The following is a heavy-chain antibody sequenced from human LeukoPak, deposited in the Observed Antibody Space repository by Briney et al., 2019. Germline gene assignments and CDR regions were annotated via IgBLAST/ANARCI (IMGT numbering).Heavy chain of an antibody. CDR3: ARESGAVTSEVDFDY. CDR1: GCTFSSYW. D-gene: IGHD4-17*01. J-gene: IGHJ4*02. CDR2: IRQDGSQK. Sequence: GGSLRLSCAASGCTFSSYWMSWVRQPPGKGLEWVATIRQDGSQKYYVDSVKGLFTISRDNAKISLYLRMASLRAEDTAVYYCARESGAVTSEVDFDYWGQGTLVTVSS. V-gene: IGHV3-7*01.